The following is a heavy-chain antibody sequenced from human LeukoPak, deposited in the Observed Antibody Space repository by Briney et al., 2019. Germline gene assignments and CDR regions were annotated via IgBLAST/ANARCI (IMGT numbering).Heavy chain of an antibody. D-gene: IGHD4-23*01. CDR3: ARGRPHGNDY. V-gene: IGHV3-74*01. CDR1: GFTFSSYW. Sequence: GGFLRLSCAASGFTFSSYWMNWVRQAPGKGLVWVSRIASDGSSTTYADSVKGRFSISRDNAKNTLYLQMNSLRVEDTAVYYCARGRPHGNDYWGQGTLVTVSS. CDR2: IASDGSST. J-gene: IGHJ4*02.